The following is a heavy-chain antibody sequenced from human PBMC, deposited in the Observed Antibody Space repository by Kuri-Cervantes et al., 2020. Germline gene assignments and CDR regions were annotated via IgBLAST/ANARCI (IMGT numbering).Heavy chain of an antibody. CDR1: GFTFSDFY. J-gene: IGHJ4*02. CDR3: ARRNAVAGFADS. V-gene: IGHV3-11*01. CDR2: TSTTETTS. D-gene: IGHD6-19*01. Sequence: GGSLRLSCAASGFTFSDFYMSWIRQTPGKGLEWVSYTSTTETTSYYADSVKGRFTISRDNSKNTLYLQMNSLRAEDTAVYYCARRNAVAGFADSWGQGTLVTVSS.